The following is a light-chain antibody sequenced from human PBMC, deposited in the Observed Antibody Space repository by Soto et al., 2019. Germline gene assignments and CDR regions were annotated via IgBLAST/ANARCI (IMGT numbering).Light chain of an antibody. CDR2: DAS. CDR1: QSVSSY. J-gene: IGKJ4*01. CDR3: QQRRNGPPLT. V-gene: IGKV3-11*01. Sequence: EIVLTQSPATLSLSPGERATLSCRASQSVSSYLAWYQQKPGQAPRLLIYDASNRSTGIPARFSGSGSGTDSTLTTSSLEPEDFAVYYCQQRRNGPPLTFGGGTKVEIK.